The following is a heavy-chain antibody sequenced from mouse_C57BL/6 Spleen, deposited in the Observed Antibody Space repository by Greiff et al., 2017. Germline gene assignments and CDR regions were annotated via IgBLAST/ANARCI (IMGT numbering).Heavy chain of an antibody. D-gene: IGHD1-1*01. CDR1: GYTFTSYW. CDR2: IDPSDSYT. V-gene: IGHV1-69*01. Sequence: QVQLQQPGAELVMPGASVKLSCKASGYTFTSYWMHWVKQRPGQGLEWIGEIDPSDSYTNYNQKFKGKSTLTVDKSSSTAYMQLSSLTSEDSAVYYCARRGSSCAFDYWGQGTTLTVSS. CDR3: ARRGSSCAFDY. J-gene: IGHJ2*01.